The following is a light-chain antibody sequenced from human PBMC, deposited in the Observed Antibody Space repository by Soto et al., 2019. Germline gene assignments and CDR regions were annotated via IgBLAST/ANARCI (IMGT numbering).Light chain of an antibody. J-gene: IGKJ3*01. CDR1: QSISSSY. Sequence: EIVLTHSPGTLSLSPGERATLSCRASQSISSSYLAWYQQKPGQAPRLLIYGASIRATGIPDRFSGSGSGTDFTLTISSLEPEDFAVYYCQQYGSSPRITFGPGTKVDIK. V-gene: IGKV3-20*01. CDR3: QQYGSSPRIT. CDR2: GAS.